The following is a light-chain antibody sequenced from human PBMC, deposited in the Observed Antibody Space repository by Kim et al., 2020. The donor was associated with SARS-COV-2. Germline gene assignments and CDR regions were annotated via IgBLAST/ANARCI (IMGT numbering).Light chain of an antibody. J-gene: IGKJ2*03. CDR1: QCLSIKF. V-gene: IGKV3-20*01. Sequence: LLRRKRTSHPCRDSQCLSIKFFAGYPQTPAHAPGPHICCISCRASGTPDRFSGSVSETVFTLTISRLEPKEFAVYYCQQHDNSLYSFGQGTKLEI. CDR2: CIS. CDR3: QQHDNSLYS.